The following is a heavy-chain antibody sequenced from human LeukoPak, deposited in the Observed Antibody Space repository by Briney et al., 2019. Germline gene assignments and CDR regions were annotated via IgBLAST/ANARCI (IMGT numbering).Heavy chain of an antibody. CDR1: GFIFSRDS. V-gene: IGHV3-48*01. CDR3: VRDNPRCCGVVPANIDDY. J-gene: IGHJ4*02. D-gene: IGHD2-15*01. CDR2: ISHDSGVR. Sequence: GGSLRLSCEASGFIFSRDSMNWVSQAPGKGLEWISYISHDSGVRYYADSVRGRFTISRDNAKNSLHLQMHSLRAEDTAVYYCVRDNPRCCGVVPANIDDYWGQGTLVTVSS.